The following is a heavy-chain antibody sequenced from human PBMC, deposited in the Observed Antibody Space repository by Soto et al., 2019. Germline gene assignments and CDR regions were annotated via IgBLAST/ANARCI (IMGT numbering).Heavy chain of an antibody. CDR2: INHNSGGT. CDR3: ARVPDYGDDNWFDP. J-gene: IGHJ5*02. CDR1: GYTFTGYY. V-gene: IGHV1-2*02. Sequence: QVQLVQSGAEVKKPGASVKVSCKASGYTFTGYYMHWVRQAPGQGLEWMGWINHNSGGTNYAQKFQGRVTMTRDTSISTAYMELSRLRSDDTAVYYCARVPDYGDDNWFDPWGQGTLVTVSS. D-gene: IGHD4-17*01.